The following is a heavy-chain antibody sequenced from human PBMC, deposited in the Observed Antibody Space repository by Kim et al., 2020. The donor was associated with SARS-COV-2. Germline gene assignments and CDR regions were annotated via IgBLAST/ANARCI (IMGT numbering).Heavy chain of an antibody. CDR2: ISAYNGNT. V-gene: IGHV1-18*01. D-gene: IGHD3-22*01. CDR3: ARDLYRNYYDSSGYYQYAFDI. CDR1: GYTFTSYG. J-gene: IGHJ3*02. Sequence: ASVKVSCKASGYTFTSYGISWVRQAPGQGLEWMGWISAYNGNTNYAQKLQGRVTMTTDTSTSTAYMELRSLRSDDTAVYYCARDLYRNYYDSSGYYQYAFDIWGQGTMVTVSS.